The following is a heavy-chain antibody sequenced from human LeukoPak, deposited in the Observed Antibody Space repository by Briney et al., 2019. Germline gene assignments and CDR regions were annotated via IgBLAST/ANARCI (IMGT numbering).Heavy chain of an antibody. Sequence: SETLSLTCTVSGGSISSYYWSWIRQPPGKGLEWIGYIYYSGSTNYNPSPKSRVTISVDTSKNQFSLKLSSVTAADTAVYYCARGFGDCGGDCYSFPDYWGQGTLVTVSS. CDR1: GGSISSYY. CDR2: IYYSGST. J-gene: IGHJ4*02. CDR3: ARGFGDCGGDCYSFPDY. D-gene: IGHD2-21*02. V-gene: IGHV4-59*01.